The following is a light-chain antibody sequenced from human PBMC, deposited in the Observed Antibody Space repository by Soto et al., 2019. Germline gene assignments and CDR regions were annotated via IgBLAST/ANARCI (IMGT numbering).Light chain of an antibody. CDR2: AAS. V-gene: IGKV1-27*01. J-gene: IGKJ3*01. CDR3: QKDNSAVVVT. CDR1: QSISNY. Sequence: DIQMTHSPSSLSASVGDRVTITCRASQSISNYLAWYQQKPGKVTKLLIYAASTLQSGVPYRFSGSGSGTDFTLTICSLQPEDVATYYCQKDNSAVVVTFGPGTKVDIK.